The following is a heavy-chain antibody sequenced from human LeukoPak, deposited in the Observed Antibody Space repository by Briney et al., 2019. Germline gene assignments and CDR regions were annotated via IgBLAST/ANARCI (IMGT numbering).Heavy chain of an antibody. V-gene: IGHV1-8*01. CDR1: GYTFTSYD. CDR2: MNPNSGNT. J-gene: IGHJ4*02. D-gene: IGHD3-22*01. CDR3: AREAYYYDSSGYLYDY. Sequence: GASVKVSYKASGYTFTSYDINWVRQATGQGLEWMGWMNPNSGNTGYAQKFQGRVTMTRNTSISTAYMELSSLRSEDMAVYYCAREAYYYDSSGYLYDYWGQGTLVTVSS.